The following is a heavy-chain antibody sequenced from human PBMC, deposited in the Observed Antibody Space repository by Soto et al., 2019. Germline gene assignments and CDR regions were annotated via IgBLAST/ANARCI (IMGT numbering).Heavy chain of an antibody. CDR2: IWYDGSNK. CDR1: GFTFSSYG. Sequence: QVQLVESGGGVVQPGRSLRLSCAASGFTFSSYGMHWVRQAPGKVLEWVAVIWYDGSNKYYADSVKGRFTISRDNSKNKLYLQMNSLRAEDTAVYYCARGDILTGFLDYWGQGTLVTVSS. V-gene: IGHV3-33*01. J-gene: IGHJ4*02. CDR3: ARGDILTGFLDY. D-gene: IGHD3-9*01.